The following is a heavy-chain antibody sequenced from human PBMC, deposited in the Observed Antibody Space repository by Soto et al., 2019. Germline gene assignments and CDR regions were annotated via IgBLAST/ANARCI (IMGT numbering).Heavy chain of an antibody. V-gene: IGHV4-59*01. D-gene: IGHD3-3*01. CDR3: ARGITEWFNDY. Sequence: TLYLTCTVSGGSMRRYYWSWIRQPPGKGLEWIGYIYYSGSTNYNPSLKSRVTISVDTSKNQFSLKLSSVTAADTAVYYCARGITEWFNDYWGQGTLVTSPQ. CDR2: IYYSGST. J-gene: IGHJ4*02. CDR1: GGSMRRYY.